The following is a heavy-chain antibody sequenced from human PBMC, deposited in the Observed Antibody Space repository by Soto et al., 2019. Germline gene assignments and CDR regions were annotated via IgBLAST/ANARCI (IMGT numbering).Heavy chain of an antibody. CDR2: INPSGRTI. V-gene: IGHV3-48*03. CDR3: ATAEVDY. CDR1: GFTFSSFE. J-gene: IGHJ4*02. Sequence: GGSLRLSCVASGFTFSSFEMNWIRQAPGKGPEWIAVINPSGRTISYADSVKGRFTVSRDNARNTLHLQMNSLRAEDTAVYYCATAEVDYWGPGTLVTVSS.